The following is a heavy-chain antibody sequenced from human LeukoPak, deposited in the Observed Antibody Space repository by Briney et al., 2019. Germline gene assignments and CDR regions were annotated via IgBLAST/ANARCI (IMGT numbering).Heavy chain of an antibody. J-gene: IGHJ6*04. Sequence: PSQTLSLTCAVSGGSISSGGYSWSWIRQPPGKGLEWIGYIYHSGSTYYNPSLKSRVTISVDRSKNQFSLKLSSVTAADTAVYYCARSIDPTIGLSMDVWGKGTTVTVSS. D-gene: IGHD5-24*01. CDR2: IYHSGST. V-gene: IGHV4-30-2*01. CDR3: ARSIDPTIGLSMDV. CDR1: GGSISSGGYS.